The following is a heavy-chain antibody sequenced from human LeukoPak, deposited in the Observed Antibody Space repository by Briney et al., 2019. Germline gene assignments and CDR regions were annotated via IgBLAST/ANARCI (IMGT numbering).Heavy chain of an antibody. CDR3: ARGAGYYDSSGYNFDY. J-gene: IGHJ4*02. V-gene: IGHV4-34*01. D-gene: IGHD3-22*01. Sequence: SETLSLTCAVYGGSFSGYYWSWIRQPPGKGLEWIGEINHSGSTNYNPSLKSRVTISVDASKNQFSLKLSSVTAADTAVYYCARGAGYYDSSGYNFDYWGQGTLVTVSS. CDR1: GGSFSGYY. CDR2: INHSGST.